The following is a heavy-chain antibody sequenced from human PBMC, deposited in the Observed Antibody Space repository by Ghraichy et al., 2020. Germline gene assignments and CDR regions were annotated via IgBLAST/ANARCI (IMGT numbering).Heavy chain of an antibody. D-gene: IGHD1-26*01. J-gene: IGHJ6*02. CDR3: AKREEKNVGATAYYYGMDV. Sequence: GGSLRLSCAASGFTFSSYGMHWVRQAPGKGLEWVAVISYDGSNKYYADSVKGRFTISRDNSKNTLYLQMNSLRAEDTAVYYCAKREEKNVGATAYYYGMDVWGQGTTVTVSS. CDR1: GFTFSSYG. V-gene: IGHV3-30*18. CDR2: ISYDGSNK.